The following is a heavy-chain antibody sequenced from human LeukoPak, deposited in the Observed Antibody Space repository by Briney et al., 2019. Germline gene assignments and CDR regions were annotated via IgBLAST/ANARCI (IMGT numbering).Heavy chain of an antibody. CDR1: GFTFSSYS. CDR2: ISRSSSYI. CDR3: ARVFVAGSGWYFDY. V-gene: IGHV3-21*01. J-gene: IGHJ4*02. Sequence: NPGGSLRLSCAASGFTFSSYSMNWVRQAPGKGLEWVSSISRSSSYIYYADSVKGRFTISRDNAKNSLYLQMNSLRAEDTAVYYCARVFVAGSGWYFDYWGQGTLVTVSS. D-gene: IGHD6-19*01.